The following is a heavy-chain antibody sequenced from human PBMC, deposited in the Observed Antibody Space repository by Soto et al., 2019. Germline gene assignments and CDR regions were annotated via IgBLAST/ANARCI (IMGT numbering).Heavy chain of an antibody. CDR3: AMVDVYVTPSPQDV. D-gene: IGHD3-16*01. CDR1: GYSFTRYG. V-gene: IGHV1-18*01. Sequence: EASVKVSCTASGYSFTRYGIGWARQAPGQGLEWMGWINAYNGNTNYAQNLQGRLTLTTDTSTTTAYMELRSLRSNDTAIYYCAMVDVYVTPSPQDVWGQGTTVTVSS. CDR2: INAYNGNT. J-gene: IGHJ6*02.